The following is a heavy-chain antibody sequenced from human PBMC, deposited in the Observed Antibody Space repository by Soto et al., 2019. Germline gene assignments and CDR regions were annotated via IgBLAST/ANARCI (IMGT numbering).Heavy chain of an antibody. Sequence: QVQPVQSGAEVKKPGASVKVSCKASGYTFTSYDINWVRQATGQGLEWMGWMNPNSGNTGYAQKFQGRGTMTRNTSISTAYMELSSLRSEDTAVYYCARERSAAGTGWFDPWGQGTLVTVSS. D-gene: IGHD6-13*01. CDR2: MNPNSGNT. V-gene: IGHV1-8*01. J-gene: IGHJ5*02. CDR1: GYTFTSYD. CDR3: ARERSAAGTGWFDP.